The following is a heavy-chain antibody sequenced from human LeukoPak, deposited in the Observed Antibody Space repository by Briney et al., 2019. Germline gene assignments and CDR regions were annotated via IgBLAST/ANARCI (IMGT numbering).Heavy chain of an antibody. CDR3: AVLVPAANPYAFDI. Sequence: SQTLSLTCAVSGYSISSGYYWGWIRQPPGKGLEGIGSIYHSGSTYYNPSLKSRVTISVDTSKNQFSLKLSSVTAADTAVYYCAVLVPAANPYAFDIWGQGKMVTVSS. CDR2: IYHSGST. J-gene: IGHJ3*02. V-gene: IGHV4-38-2*01. D-gene: IGHD2-2*01. CDR1: GYSISSGYY.